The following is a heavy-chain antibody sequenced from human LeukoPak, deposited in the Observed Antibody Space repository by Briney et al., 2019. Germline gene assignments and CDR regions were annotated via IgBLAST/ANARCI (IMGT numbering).Heavy chain of an antibody. CDR1: GFTVSSNY. V-gene: IGHV3-53*01. D-gene: IGHD3-10*01. J-gene: IGHJ4*02. CDR3: ARSGLWFGELLDY. Sequence: GGSLRLSCAASGFTVSSNYMSWVRQAPGKGLEWVSVIYSGGSTYYADSVKGRFTISRDNSKNTLYLQMNSLRAEDTAVYYCARSGLWFGELLDYWGQGTLVTVPS. CDR2: IYSGGST.